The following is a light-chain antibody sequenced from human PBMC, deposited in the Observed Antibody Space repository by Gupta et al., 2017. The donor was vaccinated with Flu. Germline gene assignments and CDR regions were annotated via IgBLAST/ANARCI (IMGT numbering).Light chain of an antibody. J-gene: IGKJ2*01. V-gene: IGKV1-39*01. Sequence: DIQMTQFSASLSASVGDRVNITCRASQSVTTHLNWYQQKAREAPRLLIYGASSLESGVPSRFSGSGFATHFTLTISNLQPDDFATYYCQQTDSTPYTFGLGTIVEIK. CDR3: QQTDSTPYT. CDR2: GAS. CDR1: QSVTTH.